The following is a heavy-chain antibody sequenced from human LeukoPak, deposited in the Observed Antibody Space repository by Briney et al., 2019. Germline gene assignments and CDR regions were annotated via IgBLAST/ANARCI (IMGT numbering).Heavy chain of an antibody. V-gene: IGHV4-59*12. CDR2: IYYSGST. Sequence: KTSETLSLTCTVSGGSISSYYWSWIRQPPGKGLEWIGYIYYSGSTNYNPSLKSRVTISVDTSKNQFSLKLSSVTAADTAVYYCARVPRFGGYDSSGYYLGYYYYGMDVWGQGTTVTVSS. CDR3: ARVPRFGGYDSSGYYLGYYYYGMDV. CDR1: GGSISSYY. D-gene: IGHD3-22*01. J-gene: IGHJ6*02.